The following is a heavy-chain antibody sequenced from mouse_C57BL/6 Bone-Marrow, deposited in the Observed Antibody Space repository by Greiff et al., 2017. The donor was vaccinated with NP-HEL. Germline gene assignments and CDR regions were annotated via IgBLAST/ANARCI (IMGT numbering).Heavy chain of an antibody. Sequence: VHLVESGPGLVQPSQSLSITCTVSGFSLTSYGVHWVRQSPGQGLEWLGVLWSGGSTDYNAAFISRLSISKDNSKSQVFFKMNSLQADDTAIYYCARKTLKAMDYWGQGTSVTVSS. J-gene: IGHJ4*01. CDR2: LWSGGST. V-gene: IGHV2-2*01. CDR1: GFSLTSYG. CDR3: ARKTLKAMDY.